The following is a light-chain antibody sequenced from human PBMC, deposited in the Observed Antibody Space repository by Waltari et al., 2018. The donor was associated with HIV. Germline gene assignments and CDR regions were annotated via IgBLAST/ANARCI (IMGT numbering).Light chain of an antibody. CDR1: QSISTY. CDR2: DAS. V-gene: IGKV3-11*01. CDR3: QHRSNWLT. Sequence: EIVLTQSPATLSLSPGERATLSCRASQSISTYLAWYQQKPGQASRLLIYDASNRATDIPARFSGSGSGTDFTLTISSLEPEDFAVYYCQHRSNWLTFGGGTKVEFK. J-gene: IGKJ4*01.